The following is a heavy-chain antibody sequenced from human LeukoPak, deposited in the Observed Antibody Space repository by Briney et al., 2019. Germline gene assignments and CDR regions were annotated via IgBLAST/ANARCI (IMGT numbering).Heavy chain of an antibody. V-gene: IGHV4-59*08. Sequence: PSKTLSLTCTVPGGSITSYYWSWIRQPPGKGLEWIGYIYYSGSTNYNPSLKSRLTISVDASKNQFSLKLSSVTATDTAVYYCASLTTVTQGYFDSWGQGTLVTVSS. CDR3: ASLTTVTQGYFDS. CDR1: GGSITSYY. J-gene: IGHJ4*02. D-gene: IGHD4-17*01. CDR2: IYYSGST.